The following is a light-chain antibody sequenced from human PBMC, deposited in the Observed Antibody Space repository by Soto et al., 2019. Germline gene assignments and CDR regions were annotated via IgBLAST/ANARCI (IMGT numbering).Light chain of an antibody. V-gene: IGKV1-5*03. J-gene: IGKJ1*01. CDR2: KAS. CDR3: LQYNSHSWT. CDR1: QSSSSW. Sequence: DIQMTQSPSTLSASVGDRVTITCRASQSSSSWLAWYQHKPGKAPKLLIYKASSLESGVPSRFSGSGSGTEFTLTISTLQPEDFASYYCLQYNSHSWTFGQGTKVEIK.